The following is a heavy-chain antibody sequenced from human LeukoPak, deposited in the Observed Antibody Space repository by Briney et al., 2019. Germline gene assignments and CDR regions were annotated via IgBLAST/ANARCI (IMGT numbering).Heavy chain of an antibody. CDR3: ARGFSGYSSSWAFGY. CDR2: IWYDGSNK. Sequence: PGGSLRLSCAASGFTFSSYGMHWVRQAPGKGLEWVAVIWYDGSNKYYADSVKGRFTISRDNSKNTLYLQMNSLRAEDTAVYYCARGFSGYSSSWAFGYWGQGTLVTVSS. CDR1: GFTFSSYG. J-gene: IGHJ4*02. V-gene: IGHV3-33*01. D-gene: IGHD6-13*01.